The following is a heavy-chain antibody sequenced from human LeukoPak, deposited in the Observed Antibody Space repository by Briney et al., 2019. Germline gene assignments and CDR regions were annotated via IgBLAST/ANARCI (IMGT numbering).Heavy chain of an antibody. V-gene: IGHV3-7*01. CDR1: GFTFSRYR. J-gene: IGHJ4*02. Sequence: GGSLRLSCAASGFTFSRYRMSWVRQAPGKGLEWVANIKEDGRERYYVDSVKGRFTISRDNAKSSLFLQMNSLRAEDTAVYYCAKLRGSNGARRYYFDYWGQGTQVTVSS. CDR3: AKLRGSNGARRYYFDY. D-gene: IGHD1-26*01. CDR2: IKEDGRER.